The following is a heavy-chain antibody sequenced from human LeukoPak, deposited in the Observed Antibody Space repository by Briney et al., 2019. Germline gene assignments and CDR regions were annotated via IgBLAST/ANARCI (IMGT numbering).Heavy chain of an antibody. Sequence: ESLRISCATSGFTFSTYEFNWVRQPPGKGLEWIGEINHSGSTNYNPSLKSRVTISEDTSKNQFSLTLSSVTAADTAVYYCARGKYIYGYWYFDLWGRGTLVTVSS. V-gene: IGHV4-34*01. D-gene: IGHD5-18*01. CDR3: ARGKYIYGYWYFDL. CDR2: INHSGST. J-gene: IGHJ2*01. CDR1: GFTFSTYE.